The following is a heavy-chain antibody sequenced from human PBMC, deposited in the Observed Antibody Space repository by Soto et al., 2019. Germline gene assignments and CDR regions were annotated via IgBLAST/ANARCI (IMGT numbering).Heavy chain of an antibody. Sequence: SETLSLTWTVSGGSIISLYWSWIRQPPGKGLEWIGYVHYSGSTNYNPSLKSRVTISADTSKNQFSLKLNSVTAADTAVFYCARVSGSGYDYWGQGTLVTVSS. CDR3: ARVSGSGYDY. CDR1: GGSIISLY. V-gene: IGHV4-59*11. J-gene: IGHJ4*02. D-gene: IGHD3-10*01. CDR2: VHYSGST.